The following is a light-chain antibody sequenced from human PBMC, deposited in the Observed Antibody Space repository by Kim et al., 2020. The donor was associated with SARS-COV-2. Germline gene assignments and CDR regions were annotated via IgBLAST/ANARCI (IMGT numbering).Light chain of an antibody. CDR2: AAS. CDR3: QQSHITPFT. J-gene: IGKJ3*01. V-gene: IGKV1-39*01. Sequence: ASVGDRVTITCRTTQSISSHLNWYQQKPGRAPKLLISAASTLQGGVPSRFSGSGSETDFTLTISSLQPEDFATYFCQQSHITPFTFGPGTKVDIK. CDR1: QSISSH.